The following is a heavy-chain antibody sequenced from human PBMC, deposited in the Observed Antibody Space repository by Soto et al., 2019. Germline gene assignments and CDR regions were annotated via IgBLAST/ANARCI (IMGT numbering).Heavy chain of an antibody. V-gene: IGHV4-59*01. CDR2: IYYSGST. J-gene: IGHJ3*02. D-gene: IGHD3-10*01. CDR1: GGSMNNNY. CDR3: ARVWGGAFDI. Sequence: TSETLSLTCTVSGGSMNNNYWSWIRQPPGKGLEWIGYIYYSGSTNYNPSLKSRVTISVDTSKNQFSLKLSSVTAADTAVYYCARVWGGAFDIWGQGTMVTVSS.